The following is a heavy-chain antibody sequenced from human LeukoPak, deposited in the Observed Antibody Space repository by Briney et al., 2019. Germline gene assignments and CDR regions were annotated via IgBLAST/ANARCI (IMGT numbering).Heavy chain of an antibody. CDR3: ASSLRYSLTGYYF. Sequence: GGSLRLSCAASGFTFSSSAMSWARQAPGTGMGCVSAISGSGGSTYYADSVKGRFTISRDNSKNTLYLQMNSLRAEDTAVYYCASSLRYSLTGYYFWGQGTLVTVSS. CDR1: GFTFSSSA. J-gene: IGHJ4*02. D-gene: IGHD3-9*01. CDR2: ISGSGGST. V-gene: IGHV3-23*01.